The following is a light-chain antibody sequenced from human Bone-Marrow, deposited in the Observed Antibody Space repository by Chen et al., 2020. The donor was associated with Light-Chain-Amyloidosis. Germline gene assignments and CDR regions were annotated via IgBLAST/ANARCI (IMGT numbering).Light chain of an antibody. CDR1: QSVSNY. Sequence: EIVLTQSPATLSLSPGARATLSCRASQSVSNYLAWYQQKPGQAPRLLIYDASKRATGIPARFSGSGSGTDLTRTIRSLEPEDSAVYYGKQRVNWRTFGGGTKVEFK. CDR3: KQRVNWRT. J-gene: IGKJ4*01. V-gene: IGKV3-11*01. CDR2: DAS.